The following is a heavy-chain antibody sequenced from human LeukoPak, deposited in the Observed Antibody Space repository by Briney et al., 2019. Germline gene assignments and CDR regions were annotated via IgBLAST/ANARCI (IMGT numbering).Heavy chain of an antibody. D-gene: IGHD3-10*01. J-gene: IGHJ3*02. V-gene: IGHV3-30*02. CDR1: GFTFSSYG. CDR2: IRYDGSNK. CDR3: AKAPTINYYGAAFDI. Sequence: PGGSLRLSCAASGFTFSSYGMHWVRQAPGKGLEWVAFIRYDGSNKYYADSVKGRFTISRDNSKNTLYLQMNSLRAEDTAVYYCAKAPTINYYGAAFDIWGQGTMVTVSS.